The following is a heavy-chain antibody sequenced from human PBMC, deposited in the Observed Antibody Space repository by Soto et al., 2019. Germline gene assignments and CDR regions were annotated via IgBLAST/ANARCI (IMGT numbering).Heavy chain of an antibody. CDR2: INPNSGGT. CDR3: ARDESRVAAAGRRWFDP. D-gene: IGHD6-13*01. V-gene: IGHV1-2*02. CDR1: GYTFTGYY. J-gene: IGHJ5*02. Sequence: ASVKVSFKASGYTFTGYYMHWLRQAPGQGLEWMGWINPNSGGTNYAQKFQGRVTMTRDTSISTAYMELSRLRSDDTAVYYCARDESRVAAAGRRWFDPWGQGTLVTVSS.